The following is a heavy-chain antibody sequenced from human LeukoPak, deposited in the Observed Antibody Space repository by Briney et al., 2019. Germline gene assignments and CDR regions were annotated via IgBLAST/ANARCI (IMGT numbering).Heavy chain of an antibody. V-gene: IGHV4-34*01. CDR3: AIYSSSSGWFDP. D-gene: IGHD6-6*01. J-gene: IGHJ5*02. Sequence: SETLSLTCAVYGGSFSGYYWAWIRQPPGKGLEWIGNINYRGTTYYNPSLKSRVTISVDTSQNQFSLKLSSVTATDTAVYYCAIYSSSSGWFDPWGQGTLVTVSS. CDR1: GGSFSGYY. CDR2: INYRGTT.